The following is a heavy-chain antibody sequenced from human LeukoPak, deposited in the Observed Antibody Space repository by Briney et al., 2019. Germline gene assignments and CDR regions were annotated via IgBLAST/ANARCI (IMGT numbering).Heavy chain of an antibody. CDR2: ISYDGSNK. Sequence: PGRSLRLSCAASGFTFSSYAMHWVRQAPGKGLEWVAVISYDGSNKYYADSVKGRFTISRDNSKNTLYLQMNSLRAEDTAVYYCARGVTTPDAFDYYYYGMDVWGQGTTVIVSS. CDR3: ARGVTTPDAFDYYYYGMDV. D-gene: IGHD3-10*01. CDR1: GFTFSSYA. V-gene: IGHV3-30*04. J-gene: IGHJ6*02.